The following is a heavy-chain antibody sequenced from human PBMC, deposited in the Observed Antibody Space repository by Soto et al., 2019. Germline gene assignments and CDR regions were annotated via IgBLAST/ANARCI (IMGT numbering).Heavy chain of an antibody. J-gene: IGHJ6*03. CDR1: GGTFSSYA. CDR3: ARGDSMVRGVYYYYYYMDV. V-gene: IGHV1-69*13. Sequence: ASVKVSCKASGGTFSSYAISWVRQAPGQGLEWMGGIIPIFGTANYAQKFQGRVTITADESTSTAYMELSSLRSEDTAVYYCARGDSMVRGVYYYYYYMDVWGKGTTVTVSS. D-gene: IGHD3-10*01. CDR2: IIPIFGTA.